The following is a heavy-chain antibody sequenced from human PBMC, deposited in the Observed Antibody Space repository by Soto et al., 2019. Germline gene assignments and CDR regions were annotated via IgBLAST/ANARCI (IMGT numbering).Heavy chain of an antibody. V-gene: IGHV3-23*01. CDR2: ISAGGGST. J-gene: IGHJ4*02. D-gene: IGHD6-6*01. CDR1: GLTYNNYA. CDR3: AKDRGSLYTSSSPLDF. Sequence: GAPLTPFCTDTGLTYNNYAMTWVRQARGKGREWVSGISAGGGSTYYADSVKGRFTISRDNSKNTLFLQMNSLRAEDTALYYCAKDRGSLYTSSSPLDFWGQGTLVTVS.